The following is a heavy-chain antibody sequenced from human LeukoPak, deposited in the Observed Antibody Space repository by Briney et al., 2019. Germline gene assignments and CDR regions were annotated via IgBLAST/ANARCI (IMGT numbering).Heavy chain of an antibody. CDR2: IWYDGSNK. V-gene: IGHV3-33*01. D-gene: IGHD1-26*01. Sequence: GGSLRLSCAASGFTFSSYGMHWVRQAPGKGLEWVAVIWYDGSNKYYADSVKGRFTISRDNSKNTLYLQMNSLRAEDTAVYYCARDHSGSYPVYYFDYWGQGTLVTVSS. CDR3: ARDHSGSYPVYYFDY. J-gene: IGHJ4*02. CDR1: GFTFSSYG.